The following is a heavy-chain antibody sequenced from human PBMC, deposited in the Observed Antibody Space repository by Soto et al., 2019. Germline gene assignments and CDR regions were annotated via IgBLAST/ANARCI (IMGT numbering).Heavy chain of an antibody. Sequence: SSETLSLTCTVSGVSISNYYWNWIRQPAGKALEWIGRISISGNTNSNPSLKSRVTMSLDTSKNQVALKLRSVTAADTAVYYCASMGPTIDYWGQGTLVTVSS. J-gene: IGHJ4*02. D-gene: IGHD1-26*01. CDR1: GVSISNYY. CDR2: ISISGNT. V-gene: IGHV4-4*07. CDR3: ASMGPTIDY.